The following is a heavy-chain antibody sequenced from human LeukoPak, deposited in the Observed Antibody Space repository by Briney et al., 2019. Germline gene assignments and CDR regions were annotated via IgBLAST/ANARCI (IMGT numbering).Heavy chain of an antibody. CDR3: ARADGYTWGYNYYYYYMDV. D-gene: IGHD5-18*01. CDR2: IYHGGRT. CDR1: GYSISSGYY. Sequence: SETLSLTCAVSGYSISSGYYWGWIRQTPGKGLEWIGYIYHGGRTDYNPSLKSRVTISVDTSKNQFSLKLSSVTAADTAVYYCARADGYTWGYNYYYYYMDVWGKGTTVTISS. V-gene: IGHV4-38-2*01. J-gene: IGHJ6*03.